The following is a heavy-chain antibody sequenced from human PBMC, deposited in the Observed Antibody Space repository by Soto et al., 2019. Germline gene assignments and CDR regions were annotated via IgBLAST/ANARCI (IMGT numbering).Heavy chain of an antibody. CDR3: ARDQLEGNWFDP. V-gene: IGHV4-30-4*01. CDR2: IYYSGST. Sequence: SETLSLTCTVSGGSISSGDYYWSWIRQPPGKGLEWIGYIYYSGSTYYNPSLKSRVTISVDTSKNQSSLKLSSVTAADTAVYYCARDQLEGNWFDPWGQGTLVTVS. D-gene: IGHD1-1*01. CDR1: GGSISSGDYY. J-gene: IGHJ5*02.